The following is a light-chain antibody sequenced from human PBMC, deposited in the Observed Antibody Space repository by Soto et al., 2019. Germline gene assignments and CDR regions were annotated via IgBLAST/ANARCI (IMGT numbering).Light chain of an antibody. V-gene: IGLV1-44*01. CDR1: SSNIGSNT. CDR3: GTWDKSLSAGV. J-gene: IGLJ3*02. CDR2: SNN. Sequence: QSVLTQPPSASGTPGQRVTISCSGSSSNIGSNTVNWYQQLPGTAPKLLIYSNNQRPSGVPDRFSGSKSGTSASLAISGLQSEDEADYYCGTWDKSLSAGVFGGGTKVTVL.